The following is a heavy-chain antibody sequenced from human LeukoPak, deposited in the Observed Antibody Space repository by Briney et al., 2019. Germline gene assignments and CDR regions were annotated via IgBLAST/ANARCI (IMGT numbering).Heavy chain of an antibody. J-gene: IGHJ4*02. Sequence: PSETLSLTCTVSGVSITNSGYHWSWIRQSAGQGLEWIGRIYASGDTNYNPSLESRVTISADTSKNQFSLKLTSLTAADTAVYYCARDSCSSNACSFDFWGQGTLVAVSS. CDR3: ARDSCSSNACSFDF. V-gene: IGHV4-61*02. CDR2: IYASGDT. CDR1: GVSITNSGYH. D-gene: IGHD2-2*01.